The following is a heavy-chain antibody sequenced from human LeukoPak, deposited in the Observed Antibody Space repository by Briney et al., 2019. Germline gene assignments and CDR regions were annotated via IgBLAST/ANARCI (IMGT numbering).Heavy chain of an antibody. CDR2: INQDASEI. V-gene: IGHV3-7*01. CDR3: ATDRDNSDWQKRFDS. CDR1: GFTFSTYW. J-gene: IGHJ4*02. Sequence: AGGPLRLSCAASGFTFSTYWMNWYRQAPGKGLEWVGNINQDASEINYVDSVRGRFTISRDNAKNSLHLQMSSLRAEDTAVYYCATDRDNSDWQKRFDSWGQGTLATVSS. D-gene: IGHD2-21*02.